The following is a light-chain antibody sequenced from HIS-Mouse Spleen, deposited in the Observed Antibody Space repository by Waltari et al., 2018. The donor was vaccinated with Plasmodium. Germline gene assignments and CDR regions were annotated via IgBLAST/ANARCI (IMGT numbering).Light chain of an antibody. CDR3: YSTDSSGNHRV. V-gene: IGLV3-10*01. CDR1: ALPKKY. CDR2: EDS. J-gene: IGLJ3*02. Sequence: SYELTKPPSVSVSPGQTARITCSGDALPKKYAYWYQQKSGQAPGLVIYEDSKRPSGMPEGLAGASSGTIATLTISGAQVEDEAYYYCYSTDSSGNHRVFGGGTKLTVL.